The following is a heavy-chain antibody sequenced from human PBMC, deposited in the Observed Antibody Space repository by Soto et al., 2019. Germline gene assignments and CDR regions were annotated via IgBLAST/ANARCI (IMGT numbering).Heavy chain of an antibody. D-gene: IGHD6-6*01. CDR3: VKEYSSSSVGYYFDY. CDR1: GFTFSSYA. V-gene: IGHV3-64D*08. Sequence: PGGSLSLSCSASGFTFSSYAMHWVRQAPGEGLEYVSAISSNGGSTYYADSVKGRFTISRDNSKNTLYLQMSSLRAEDTAVYYCVKEYSSSSVGYYFDYWGQGTLVTVSS. J-gene: IGHJ4*02. CDR2: ISSNGGST.